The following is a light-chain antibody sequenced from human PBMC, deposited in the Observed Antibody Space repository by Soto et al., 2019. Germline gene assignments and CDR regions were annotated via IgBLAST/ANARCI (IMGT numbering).Light chain of an antibody. CDR1: NIGSKS. CDR3: QVWDSSSDHYV. J-gene: IGLJ1*01. Sequence: SYELTQPPSVSVAPRKTARITCGGNNIGSKSVHWYQQKPGQAPVLVIYYDSDRPSGIPERFSGSNSGNTATMTISRVEAGDEAAYYCQVWDSSSDHYVFGTGTKLTVL. CDR2: YDS. V-gene: IGLV3-21*04.